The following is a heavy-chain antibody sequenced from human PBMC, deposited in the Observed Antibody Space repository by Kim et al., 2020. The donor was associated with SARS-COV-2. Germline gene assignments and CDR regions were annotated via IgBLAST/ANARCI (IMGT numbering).Heavy chain of an antibody. J-gene: IGHJ6*02. CDR2: IWYDGSNK. Sequence: GGSLRLSCAASGFTFSSYGMHWVRQAPGKGLEWVAVIWYDGSNKYYADSVKGRFTISRDNSKNTLYLQMNSLRAEDTAVYYCARNDLDDILTGYSKYYYYYGMDVWGQGTTVTVSS. D-gene: IGHD3-9*01. V-gene: IGHV3-33*01. CDR3: ARNDLDDILTGYSKYYYYYGMDV. CDR1: GFTFSSYG.